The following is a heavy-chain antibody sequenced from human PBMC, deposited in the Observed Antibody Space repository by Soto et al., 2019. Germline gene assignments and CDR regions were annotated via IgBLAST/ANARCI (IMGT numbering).Heavy chain of an antibody. Sequence: GASVKVSCKASGYTFTLYFMHWVRQAPGQGLEWMGIVNPSTGSTSYAPKFQGRVTMTRDTSTSTVYMELSSLRSDDTAVYYCARAPGGSGAYFDYWGQGTLVTVSS. J-gene: IGHJ4*02. CDR1: GYTFTLYF. D-gene: IGHD1-26*01. V-gene: IGHV1-46*01. CDR3: ARAPGGSGAYFDY. CDR2: VNPSTGST.